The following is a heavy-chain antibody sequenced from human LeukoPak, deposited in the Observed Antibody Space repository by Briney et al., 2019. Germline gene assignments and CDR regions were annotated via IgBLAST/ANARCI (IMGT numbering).Heavy chain of an antibody. D-gene: IGHD5-18*01. CDR1: GFTFSSYG. J-gene: IGHJ4*02. CDR3: AAGIQLWSPFDY. Sequence: GGSLRLSCAASGFTFSSYGMHWVRQAPGKGLEWVAVIWYDGSNKYYADSVKGRFTISRDNSKNTLYLQMNSLRAEDTAVYYCAAGIQLWSPFDYWGQGTLVTVSS. V-gene: IGHV3-30*02. CDR2: IWYDGSNK.